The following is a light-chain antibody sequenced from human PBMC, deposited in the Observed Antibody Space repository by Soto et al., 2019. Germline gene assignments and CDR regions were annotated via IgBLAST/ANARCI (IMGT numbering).Light chain of an antibody. CDR2: EVI. J-gene: IGLJ2*01. CDR1: TSDVGGYNY. Sequence: QSALTQTASVSGSPGQSITISCTGTTSDVGGYNYVSWYQQHPGEATKLLIYEVINRPSGISNRFSGSKSGNTASLTISGLQAEDEADYYCSSYSRTSTLVLFGGGTKRTVL. CDR3: SSYSRTSTLVL. V-gene: IGLV2-14*01.